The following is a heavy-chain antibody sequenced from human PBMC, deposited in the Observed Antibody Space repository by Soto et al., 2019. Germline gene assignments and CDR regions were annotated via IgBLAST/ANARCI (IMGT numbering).Heavy chain of an antibody. V-gene: IGHV1-69*13. D-gene: IGHD4-17*01. CDR1: GGTFSSYA. Sequence: SVKVSCKASGGTFSSYAISWVRQAPGQGLEWMGGIIPIFGTANYAQKFQGRVTITADESTSTAYMELSSLRSEDTAVYYCARIDYGGKPTHFDYWGQGTLVTVSS. CDR3: ARIDYGGKPTHFDY. J-gene: IGHJ4*02. CDR2: IIPIFGTA.